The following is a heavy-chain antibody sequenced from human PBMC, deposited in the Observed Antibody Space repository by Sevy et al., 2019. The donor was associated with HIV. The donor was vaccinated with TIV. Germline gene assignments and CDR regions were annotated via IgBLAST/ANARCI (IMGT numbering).Heavy chain of an antibody. D-gene: IGHD3-10*01. Sequence: GGSLRLSCAASGFTFGSYDMYWVRQTPGKGLEWVALISFYGSNKEYADSVKGRFTISRDNSKNTVYLQMSSLKPEDPAVYYCAKDAFEVRGVLSSRGMPTYYHAMDLWGQGTTVTVSS. V-gene: IGHV3-30*18. J-gene: IGHJ6*02. CDR2: ISFYGSNK. CDR1: GFTFGSYD. CDR3: AKDAFEVRGVLSSRGMPTYYHAMDL.